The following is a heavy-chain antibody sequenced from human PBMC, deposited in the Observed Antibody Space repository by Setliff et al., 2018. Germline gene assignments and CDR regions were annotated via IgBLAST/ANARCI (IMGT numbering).Heavy chain of an antibody. V-gene: IGHV4-4*08. CDR2: IYTSGTT. D-gene: IGHD3-9*01. Sequence: SLTCTVSGGSISNYYWTWIRQPPGKGLDWIGYIYTSGTTYYNPSLESRITMSVDTSNNRFSLKLTSVTAADTAVYYCARHPTGFPNWFDVWGQGTLVTVSS. J-gene: IGHJ5*02. CDR3: ARHPTGFPNWFDV. CDR1: GGSISNYY.